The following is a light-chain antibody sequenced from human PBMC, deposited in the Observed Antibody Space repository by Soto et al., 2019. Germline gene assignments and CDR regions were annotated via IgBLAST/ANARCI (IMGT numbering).Light chain of an antibody. CDR2: DVS. J-gene: IGLJ1*01. CDR3: CSYAGRYSYV. V-gene: IGLV2-11*01. Sequence: QSVLTQPRSVSGSPGQSVTISCTGTSTDVGGYNFVSWYQQHPGKAPKLMIYDVSERPSGVPDRVSGSKSGNTASLTISGLQAEDEADYYCCSYAGRYSYVFGTGTKLTVL. CDR1: STDVGGYNF.